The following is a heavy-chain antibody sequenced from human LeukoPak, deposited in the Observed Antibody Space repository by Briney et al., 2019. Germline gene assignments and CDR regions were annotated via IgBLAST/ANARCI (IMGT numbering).Heavy chain of an antibody. CDR1: GFSFNTYA. J-gene: IGHJ1*01. CDR2: ISNTGGST. D-gene: IGHD2-15*01. CDR3: AQQVGYCSSGSCYFTY. V-gene: IGHV3-23*01. Sequence: GGSLRLSCAASGFSFNTYAMSWVRQAPGKGLEWVSAISNTGGSTYYADSVKGRFAISRDKSKNTLSLQMNSLRAEDTAVYYCAQQVGYCSSGSCYFTYWGQGTLVTVSS.